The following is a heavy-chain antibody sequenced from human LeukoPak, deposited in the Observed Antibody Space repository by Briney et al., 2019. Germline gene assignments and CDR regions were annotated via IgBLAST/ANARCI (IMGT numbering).Heavy chain of an antibody. D-gene: IGHD4-17*01. J-gene: IGHJ4*02. CDR3: TRMTTGHDY. CDR2: INHSGYT. V-gene: IGHV4-34*01. Sequence: PSETLSLTCAASGVSFNDYYWSWVRQTPGKGLEWIGEINHSGYTNDSPSLKSRVTISIDTSRKQFSLNLRSVTVADTGIYYCTRMTTGHDYWGQGTLVTVSS. CDR1: GVSFNDYY.